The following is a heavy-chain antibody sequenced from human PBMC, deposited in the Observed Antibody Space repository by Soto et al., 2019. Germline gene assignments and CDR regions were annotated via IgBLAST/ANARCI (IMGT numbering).Heavy chain of an antibody. CDR3: AREDHYGEINHYYYYMDV. CDR2: IYSGGST. D-gene: IGHD4-17*01. J-gene: IGHJ6*03. CDR1: GFTVSSNY. Sequence: GGSLRLSCAASGFTVSSNYMSWVRQAPGKGLEWVSVIYSGGSTYYADSVKGRFTISRDNSKNTLYLQMNSLRAEDTAVYYCAREDHYGEINHYYYYMDVWGKGTTVTVSS. V-gene: IGHV3-66*01.